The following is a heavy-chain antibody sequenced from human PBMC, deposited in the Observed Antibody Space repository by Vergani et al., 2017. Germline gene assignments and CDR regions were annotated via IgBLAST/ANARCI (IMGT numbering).Heavy chain of an antibody. CDR1: GYSINSGYY. Sequence: QVQLQESGPGLVKPSETLSLTCGVSGYSINSGYYWAWIRQPPGKGLEWIGTIHHSGSSYHNPSLKSRVTISVETSKNHFTLKLTSVHAADTAVYYCARQPYYHDTSGFVFDLWGRGTLVTVSS. CDR2: IHHSGSS. D-gene: IGHD3-22*01. J-gene: IGHJ2*01. V-gene: IGHV4-38-2*01. CDR3: ARQPYYHDTSGFVFDL.